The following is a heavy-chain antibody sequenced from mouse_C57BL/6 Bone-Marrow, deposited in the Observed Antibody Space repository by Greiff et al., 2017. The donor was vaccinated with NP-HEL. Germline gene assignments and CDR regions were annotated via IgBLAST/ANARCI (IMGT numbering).Heavy chain of an antibody. CDR2: INPSTGGT. CDR3: ARDSIITGDY. V-gene: IGHV1-42*01. J-gene: IGHJ2*01. Sequence: EVQLQQSGPELVKPGASVKISCKASGYSFTGYYMNWVKQSPEKSLEWIGEINPSTGGTTYNQKFKAKATLTVDKSSSTAYMQLKSLTSEDSAVYYCARDSIITGDYWGQGTTLTVSS. CDR1: GYSFTGYY. D-gene: IGHD1-1*01.